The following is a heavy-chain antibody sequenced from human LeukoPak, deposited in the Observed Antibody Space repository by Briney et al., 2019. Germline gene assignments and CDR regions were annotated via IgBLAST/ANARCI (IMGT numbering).Heavy chain of an antibody. CDR2: IKSKTDDGTT. CDR3: MRGDRNHQY. CDR1: GFTFSDAW. Sequence: PGGSLRLSCAASGFTFSDAWMSWVRQAPGKGLEWVGRIKSKTDDGTTDDAAPVKARFTISRDDSKNTLYLQMNSLKTEDTALYYCMRGDRNHQYWGQGTLVTVSS. D-gene: IGHD1-14*01. J-gene: IGHJ4*02. V-gene: IGHV3-15*01.